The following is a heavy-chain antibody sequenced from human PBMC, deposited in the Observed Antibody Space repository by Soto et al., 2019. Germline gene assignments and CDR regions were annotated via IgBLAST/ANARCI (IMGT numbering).Heavy chain of an antibody. V-gene: IGHV3-30-3*01. CDR3: ARDQVKGTMTIL. J-gene: IGHJ4*02. Sequence: HPGGSLRLSCAASGFTFINYAMHWVRQAPGKGLEWVAVISYDGSNKYYADSVKGRFTISRDNSKNTMYLQMNSLSAEDTAVYHCARDQVKGTMTILWGQGTLVTVS. CDR1: GFTFINYA. CDR2: ISYDGSNK. D-gene: IGHD4-17*01.